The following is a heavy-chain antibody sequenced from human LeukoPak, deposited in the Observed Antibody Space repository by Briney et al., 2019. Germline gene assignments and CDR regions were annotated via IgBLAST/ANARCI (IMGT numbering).Heavy chain of an antibody. CDR3: ARMIVPYYYYYYMDV. J-gene: IGHJ6*03. CDR1: GGSISSYY. CDR2: IYTSGST. V-gene: IGHV4-4*07. D-gene: IGHD3-22*01. Sequence: SETLSLPCTVSGGSISSYYWSWIRQPAGKGLEWIGRIYTSGSTNYNPSLKSRVTMSVDTSKNQFSLKLSSVTAADTAVYYCARMIVPYYYYYYMDVWGKGTTVTVSS.